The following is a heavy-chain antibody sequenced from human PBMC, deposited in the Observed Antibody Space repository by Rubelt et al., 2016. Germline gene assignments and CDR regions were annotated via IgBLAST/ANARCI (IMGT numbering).Heavy chain of an antibody. CDR1: GFTFSSSG. Sequence: RGRSLRLSCAASGFTFSSSGMHWVRQAPGKGLEWVALISYDGSDKFYADSVKGRFTISRDNAKNSLYLQINTLRAEDTAVYYCARSLRDDGGVFDYWGQGTLVTVSS. CDR3: ARSLRDDGGVFDY. CDR2: ISYDGSDK. V-gene: IGHV3-30*03. D-gene: IGHD4-23*01. J-gene: IGHJ4*02.